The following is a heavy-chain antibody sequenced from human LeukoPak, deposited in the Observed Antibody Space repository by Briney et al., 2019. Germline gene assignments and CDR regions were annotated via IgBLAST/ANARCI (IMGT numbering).Heavy chain of an antibody. CDR1: GGSISSSSYY. D-gene: IGHD6-13*01. CDR2: IYYSGST. Sequence: PSETLSLTCTVSGGSISSSSYYWGWIRQPPGKGLEWIGSIYYSGSTYYNPSLKSRVTISVDTSKNQFSLKLSSVTAADTAVYYCASLEQLALEFDIWGQGTMVIVSS. J-gene: IGHJ3*02. CDR3: ASLEQLALEFDI. V-gene: IGHV4-39*01.